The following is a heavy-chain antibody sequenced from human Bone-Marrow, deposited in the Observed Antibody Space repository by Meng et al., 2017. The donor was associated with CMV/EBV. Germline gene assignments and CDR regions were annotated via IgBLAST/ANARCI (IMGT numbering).Heavy chain of an antibody. Sequence: GESLKISCAASGFTFSSYGMSWVRQAPGKGLEWVANIKEDGSEKYYVDSVRGRFTISRDNAKNTLYLQMNSLRAEDTAVYYCARFLVWYQLLFDYWGQGTLVTGSS. CDR2: IKEDGSEK. J-gene: IGHJ4*02. V-gene: IGHV3-7*01. D-gene: IGHD2-2*01. CDR1: GFTFSSYG. CDR3: ARFLVWYQLLFDY.